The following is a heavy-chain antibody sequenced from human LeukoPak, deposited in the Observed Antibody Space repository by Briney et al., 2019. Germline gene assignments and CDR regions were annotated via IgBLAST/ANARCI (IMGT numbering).Heavy chain of an antibody. J-gene: IGHJ4*02. CDR1: GGTFSSYA. CDR2: IIPILGIA. V-gene: IGHV1-69*04. D-gene: IGHD3-22*01. CDR3: ARDLYYYDSSGYYEPGFDY. Sequence: GSSVKVSCKASGGTFSSYAISWVRQAPGQGLEWMGRIIPILGIANYARKFQGRVTITADKSTSTAYMELSSLRSEDTAVYYCARDLYYYDSSGYYEPGFDYWGQGTLVTVSS.